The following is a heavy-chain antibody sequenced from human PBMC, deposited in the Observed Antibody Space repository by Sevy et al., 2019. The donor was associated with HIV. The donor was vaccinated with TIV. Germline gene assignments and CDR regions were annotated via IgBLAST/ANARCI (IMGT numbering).Heavy chain of an antibody. Sequence: GGSLRLSCEASGFILKSFWIHWVRQAPGKGLEWVGRIKSNSDGGTTDHAAPVEGRFTMSRDDSENRVYLQINNLKADDTAVYYCATAPGTGYWGQGTLVTVSS. CDR1: GFILKSFW. V-gene: IGHV3-15*01. J-gene: IGHJ4*02. CDR3: ATAPGTGY. D-gene: IGHD3-10*01. CDR2: IKSNSDGGTT.